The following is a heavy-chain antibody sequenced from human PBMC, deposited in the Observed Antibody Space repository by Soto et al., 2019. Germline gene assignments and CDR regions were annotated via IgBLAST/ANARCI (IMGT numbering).Heavy chain of an antibody. CDR1: GGSISSYY. V-gene: IGHV4-59*01. J-gene: IGHJ5*01. D-gene: IGHD4-17*01. CDR3: ARDHDYGENNWFDP. Sequence: SETLSLTCTVAGGSISSYYWSWIRQPPGKGLEWIGYIYYSGSTNYNPSLKSRVTISVDTSKNQFSLKLSSVTAADTAVYYCARDHDYGENNWFDPWGQGTLVTVS. CDR2: IYYSGST.